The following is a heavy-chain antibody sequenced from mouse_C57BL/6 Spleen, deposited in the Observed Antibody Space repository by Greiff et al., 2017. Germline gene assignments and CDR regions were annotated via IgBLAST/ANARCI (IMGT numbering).Heavy chain of an antibody. CDR3: ARHPIYYDYDVYAMDY. V-gene: IGHV1-26*01. CDR1: GYTFTDYY. CDR2: INPNNGGT. D-gene: IGHD2-4*01. J-gene: IGHJ4*01. Sequence: VQLQQSGPELVKPGASVKISCKASGYTFTDYYMNWVKQSHGKSLEWIGDINPNNGGTSYNQKFKGKATLTVDKSSSTAYMELRSLTSEDSAVYYCARHPIYYDYDVYAMDYWGQGTSVTVSS.